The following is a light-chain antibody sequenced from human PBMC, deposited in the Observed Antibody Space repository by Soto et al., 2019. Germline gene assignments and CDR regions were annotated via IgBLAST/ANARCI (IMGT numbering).Light chain of an antibody. CDR3: QQRSNWPLT. V-gene: IGKV3-11*01. CDR2: DTS. CDR1: QSVSSY. Sequence: EVVLTQSPATLSLSPGERATLSCRASQSVSSYLAWYQQKPGQAPRLLIFDTSNRATGIPARFSGSVSGPDFTLTSSSLEPEDFAVYYCQQRSNWPLTFGGGTMVE. J-gene: IGKJ4*01.